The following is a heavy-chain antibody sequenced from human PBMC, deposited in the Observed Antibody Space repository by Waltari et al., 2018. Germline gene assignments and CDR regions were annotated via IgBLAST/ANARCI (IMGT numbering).Heavy chain of an antibody. Sequence: EVQLLESGGDLVQPGGSLRLSCAASGFTFSNYAMSWVRQAPGKGLEWVSVIDSGGSMTYYADSVKGRFTISRDNSKSTLDLQMNSLRVEDTAVYYCAKPRGCSGGSCYVDYWGQGTLVTVSS. J-gene: IGHJ4*02. CDR3: AKPRGCSGGSCYVDY. CDR2: IDSGGSMT. CDR1: GFTFSNYA. D-gene: IGHD2-15*01. V-gene: IGHV3-23*03.